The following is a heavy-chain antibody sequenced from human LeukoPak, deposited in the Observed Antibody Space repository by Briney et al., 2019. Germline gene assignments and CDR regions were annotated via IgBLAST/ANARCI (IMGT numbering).Heavy chain of an antibody. Sequence: GGSLRLSCAASGFTFSSYSMNWVRQAPGKGLEWVSSISSSSSYIYYADSVKGRFTISRDNAKNSLYLQMNSLRAEDTAVYYCAKDLGRVTAHYYFDYWGQGTLVTVSS. V-gene: IGHV3-21*01. CDR3: AKDLGRVTAHYYFDY. D-gene: IGHD2-21*02. J-gene: IGHJ4*02. CDR1: GFTFSSYS. CDR2: ISSSSSYI.